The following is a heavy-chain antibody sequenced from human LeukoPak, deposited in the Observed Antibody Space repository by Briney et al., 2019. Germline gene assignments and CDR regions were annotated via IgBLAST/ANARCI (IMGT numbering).Heavy chain of an antibody. CDR1: GGSFSGYY. V-gene: IGHV4-34*01. CDR2: INHSGST. Sequence: SETLSLTCAVYGGSFSGYYWSWIRQPTGKGLEWIGEINHSGSTNYNPSLKSRVTISVDTSKNQFSLKLSSVTAADTAVYYCARVYYYGSGRRFDPWGQGTLVTVSS. CDR3: ARVYYYGSGRRFDP. J-gene: IGHJ5*02. D-gene: IGHD3-10*01.